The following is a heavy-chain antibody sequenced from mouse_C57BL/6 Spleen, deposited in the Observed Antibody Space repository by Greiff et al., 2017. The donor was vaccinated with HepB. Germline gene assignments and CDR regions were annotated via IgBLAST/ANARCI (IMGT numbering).Heavy chain of an antibody. D-gene: IGHD2-1*01. V-gene: IGHV3-1*01. CDR1: GYSITSGYD. J-gene: IGHJ3*01. Sequence: VQLKQSGPGMVKPSQSLSLTCTVTGYSITSGYDWHWIRHFPGNKLEWMGYISYSGSTNYNPSLNSRISITHDTSKNHFFLKLNSVTTEDTATYYCAIGGLYYPFAYLGQGTLVTVSA. CDR2: ISYSGST. CDR3: AIGGLYYPFAY.